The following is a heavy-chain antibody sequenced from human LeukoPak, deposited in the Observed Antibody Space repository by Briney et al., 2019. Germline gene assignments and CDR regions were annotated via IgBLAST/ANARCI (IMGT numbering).Heavy chain of an antibody. CDR3: ARGGSYYDFWSGYSTFDY. V-gene: IGHV1-18*01. D-gene: IGHD3-3*01. CDR2: ISAYNGNT. Sequence: ASVKVSCKASGGTFSSYAISWVRQAPGQGLEWMGWISAYNGNTNYAQKLQGRVTMTTDTSTSTAYMELRSLRSDDTAVYYCARGGSYYDFWSGYSTFDYWGQGTLVTVSS. J-gene: IGHJ4*02. CDR1: GGTFSSYA.